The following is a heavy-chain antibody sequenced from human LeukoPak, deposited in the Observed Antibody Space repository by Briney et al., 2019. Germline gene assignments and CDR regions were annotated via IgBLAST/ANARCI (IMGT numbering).Heavy chain of an antibody. J-gene: IGHJ4*02. CDR3: AGGTGFIMKD. Sequence: GGSLRLSCAASGFTFSLYWMNWVRRAPGKGLEWVANIKQDGSEKNYVDSVKGRFTISRGSAKDSLYLQMNNLRVEDTAMYYCAGGTGFIMKDWGQGTLVTVSS. CDR1: GFTFSLYW. D-gene: IGHD3-9*01. V-gene: IGHV3-7*03. CDR2: IKQDGSEK.